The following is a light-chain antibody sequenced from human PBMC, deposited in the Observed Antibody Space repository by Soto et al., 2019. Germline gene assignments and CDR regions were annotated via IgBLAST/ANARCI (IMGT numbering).Light chain of an antibody. CDR2: LTS. Sequence: EIVLTQSPATLSSFPGDRVTLSCRASQAVNTRLAWYQHKPGQAPRLLIYLTSNRAAGIPARFSGSGSETEFTLTISSLQPDDSAVYYCHQRQSWPRTFGQGTKVDIK. CDR1: QAVNTR. V-gene: IGKV3-11*01. CDR3: HQRQSWPRT. J-gene: IGKJ1*01.